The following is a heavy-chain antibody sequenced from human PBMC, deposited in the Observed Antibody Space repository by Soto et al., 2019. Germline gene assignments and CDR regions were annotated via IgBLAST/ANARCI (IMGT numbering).Heavy chain of an antibody. CDR3: AKGHVPAAGTIAFDI. CDR2: ISYDGSNK. CDR1: GFTFSSYG. V-gene: IGHV3-30*18. Sequence: QVQLVESGGGVVQPGRSLRLSCAASGFTFSSYGMHWVRQAPGKGLEWVAVISYDGSNKYYADSVKGRFTISRDNSKNTLYLQMNSLRAEDTAVYYCAKGHVPAAGTIAFDIWGQGTMVTVSS. J-gene: IGHJ3*02. D-gene: IGHD6-13*01.